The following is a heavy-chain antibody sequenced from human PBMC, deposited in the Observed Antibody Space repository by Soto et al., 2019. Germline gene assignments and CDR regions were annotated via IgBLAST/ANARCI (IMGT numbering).Heavy chain of an antibody. CDR3: ARGWNHYHYYGMDV. D-gene: IGHD1-1*01. J-gene: IGHJ6*02. CDR1: GFTFSSYA. V-gene: IGHV3-23*01. Sequence: EVQLLESGGGLVQPGGSLRLSCAASGFTFSSYAMSWVRQAPGKGLEWVSAISGSGGSTYYADSVKGRFTISRDNSKNTLYLQMNSLRAEDTAVYYCARGWNHYHYYGMDVWGQGTTVTVSS. CDR2: ISGSGGST.